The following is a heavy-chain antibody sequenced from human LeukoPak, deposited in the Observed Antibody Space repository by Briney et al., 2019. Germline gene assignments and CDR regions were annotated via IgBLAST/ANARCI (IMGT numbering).Heavy chain of an antibody. CDR3: AREEAGGLFDY. V-gene: IGHV1-46*01. J-gene: IGHJ4*02. CDR1: GYTFTSYY. CDR2: MNPSGGTT. D-gene: IGHD3-16*01. Sequence: SVKVSCKASGYTFTSYYIHWVRQAPGQGLEWMGKMNPSGGTTTYAQKFQGRVTVTRDTPTSTVYMEMSSLRPEDTAVYYCAREEAGGLFDYWGQGTLLTVSS.